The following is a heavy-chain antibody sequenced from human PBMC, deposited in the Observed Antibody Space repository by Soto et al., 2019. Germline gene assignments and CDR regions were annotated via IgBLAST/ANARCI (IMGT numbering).Heavy chain of an antibody. D-gene: IGHD5-12*01. CDR3: ATPYGGGLPFHYYGMDV. J-gene: IGHJ6*02. Sequence: GGSLRLSCAASGFTFSSYAMSWVRQAPGKGLEWVSAISGSGGSTYYADSVKGRFTISRDNSKNTLYLQMNSLRAEDTAVYYCATPYGGGLPFHYYGMDVWGQGTTVTVSS. CDR2: ISGSGGST. V-gene: IGHV3-23*01. CDR1: GFTFSSYA.